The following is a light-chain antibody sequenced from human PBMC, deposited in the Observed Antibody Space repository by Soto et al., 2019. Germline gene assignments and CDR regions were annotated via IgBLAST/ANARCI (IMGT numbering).Light chain of an antibody. CDR1: NSNIGAGSN. CDR2: DNN. Sequence: QSVLTQPPSVSGAPGQRVTISCTGSNSNIGAGSNVHWYQQLPGTAPKLLIFDNNNRPSGVPDRFSGSKSGTSASLAIAGLQAEYEADYYCQSYDSSLGGYVFGTATKLTVL. V-gene: IGLV1-40*01. CDR3: QSYDSSLGGYV. J-gene: IGLJ1*01.